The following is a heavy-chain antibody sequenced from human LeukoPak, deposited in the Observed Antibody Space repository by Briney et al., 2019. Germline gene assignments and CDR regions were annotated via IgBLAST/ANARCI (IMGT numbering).Heavy chain of an antibody. V-gene: IGHV1-2*02. CDR2: INPNSGGT. CDR1: GYTFTGYY. D-gene: IGHD4-17*01. CDR3: ARSGDYGDYVFSDY. Sequence: APVKVSCKASGYTFTGYYMHWVRQAPGQGLEWMGWINPNSGGTNYAQKFQGRVTMTRDTSISTAYMELSRLRSDDTAVYYCARSGDYGDYVFSDYWGQGTLVTVSS. J-gene: IGHJ4*02.